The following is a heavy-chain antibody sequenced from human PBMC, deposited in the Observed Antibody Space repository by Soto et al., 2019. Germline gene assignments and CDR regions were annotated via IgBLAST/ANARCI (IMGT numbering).Heavy chain of an antibody. D-gene: IGHD2-2*01. CDR3: ARERFQVLSDAMDV. J-gene: IGHJ6*02. CDR2: INPETGGT. Sequence: ASVKVSCKASGYTFTGNYVHWVREAPGQGLEWMGWINPETGGTSYAQKFQGRVTLSRDTSINTAYLELSSLRFDDAAVYFCARERFQVLSDAMDVWGQATTVTVSS. CDR1: GYTFTGNY. V-gene: IGHV1-2*02.